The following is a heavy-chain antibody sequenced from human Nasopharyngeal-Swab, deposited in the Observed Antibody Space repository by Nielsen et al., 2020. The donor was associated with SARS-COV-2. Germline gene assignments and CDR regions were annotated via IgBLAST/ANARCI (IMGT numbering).Heavy chain of an antibody. V-gene: IGHV3-53*01. CDR3: AKAAYSSSWHYFDY. D-gene: IGHD6-13*01. CDR2: IYSGGST. CDR1: GFTVSSNY. J-gene: IGHJ4*02. Sequence: GESLKISCAASGFTVSSNYMSWVRQAPGKGLEWVSVIYSGGSTYYADSVKGRFTISRDNSKNTLYLQMNSLRVEDTAVYYCAKAAYSSSWHYFDYWGQGTLVTVSS.